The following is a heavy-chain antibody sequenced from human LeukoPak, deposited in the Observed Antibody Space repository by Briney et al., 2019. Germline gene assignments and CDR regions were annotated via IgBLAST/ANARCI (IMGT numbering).Heavy chain of an antibody. CDR3: ARLSRFSPPNEDFDY. V-gene: IGHV1-69*06. CDR1: GGTFSSYA. Sequence: SVKVSCKASGGTFSSYAISWVRQAPGQGLEWMGGIIPIFGTANYAQKSQGRVTITADKSTSTAYMELSSLRSEDTAVYYCARLSRFSPPNEDFDYWGQGTLVTVSS. CDR2: IIPIFGTA. J-gene: IGHJ4*02. D-gene: IGHD1-1*01.